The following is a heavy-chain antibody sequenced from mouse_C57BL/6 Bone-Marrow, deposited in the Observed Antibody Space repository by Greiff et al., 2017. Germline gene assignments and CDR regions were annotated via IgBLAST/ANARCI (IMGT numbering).Heavy chain of an antibody. CDR1: GYTFTSYW. CDR2: IDPNSGGT. CDR3: ARNYYGSSYDWYFDV. D-gene: IGHD1-1*01. Sequence: QVQLQQPGAELVKPGASVKLSCKASGYTFTSYWMHWVKQRPGRGLEWIGRIDPNSGGTKYNEKFKSKATLTVDKPSSTAYMQLSGLTSEDSAVYDCARNYYGSSYDWYFDVWGTGTTVTVSS. J-gene: IGHJ1*03. V-gene: IGHV1-72*01.